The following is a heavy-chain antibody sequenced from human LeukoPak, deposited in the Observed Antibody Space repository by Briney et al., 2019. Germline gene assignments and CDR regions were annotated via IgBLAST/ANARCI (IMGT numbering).Heavy chain of an antibody. J-gene: IGHJ4*02. CDR2: ISSSSSYI. Sequence: GGSLRLSCAASGFTFSSYSMNWVRQAPGKGLEWVSSISSSSSYIYYADSVKGRFTISRDNAKNSLYLQMNRLRAEDTAVYYCAAHCSSTSCYRGGVDYWGQGTLVTVSS. CDR1: GFTFSSYS. V-gene: IGHV3-21*01. D-gene: IGHD2-2*02. CDR3: AAHCSSTSCYRGGVDY.